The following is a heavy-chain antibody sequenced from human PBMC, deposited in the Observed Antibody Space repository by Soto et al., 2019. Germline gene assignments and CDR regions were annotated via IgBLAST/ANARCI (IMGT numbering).Heavy chain of an antibody. V-gene: IGHV4-31*03. CDR2: IYYGGST. Sequence: PSETLSLTCTVSGGSISSGGYYWSWIRQHPGKGLEWIGYIYYGGSTYYNPSLKSRVTISVDTSKNQFSLKLSSVTAADTAVYYCAAYCGGDCSSYGMDVWGQGTTVTVSS. CDR1: GGSISSGGYY. J-gene: IGHJ6*02. D-gene: IGHD2-21*02. CDR3: AAYCGGDCSSYGMDV.